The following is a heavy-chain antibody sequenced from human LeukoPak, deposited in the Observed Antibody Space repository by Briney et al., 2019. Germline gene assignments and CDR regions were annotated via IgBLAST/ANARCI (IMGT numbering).Heavy chain of an antibody. CDR2: INHSGST. Sequence: SETLSLTXTVSGGSISSGSYYWSWIRQPPGKGLEWSGEINHSGSTNYNPSLKSRVTISVDTSKNQFSLKLSSVTAADTAVYYCARTHYYDSSDVYWGQGTLVTVSS. V-gene: IGHV4-39*07. CDR3: ARTHYYDSSDVY. CDR1: GGSISSGSYY. D-gene: IGHD3-22*01. J-gene: IGHJ4*02.